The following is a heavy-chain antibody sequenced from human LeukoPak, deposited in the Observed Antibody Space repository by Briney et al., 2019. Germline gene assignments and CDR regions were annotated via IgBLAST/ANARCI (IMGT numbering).Heavy chain of an antibody. Sequence: PGGSLRVSCLASGLTFSNYGMSWVRQAPGKGLECVSTISADGRRTYYPESVKGRFTISRDNSKNTLYLQLNSLRADDTAIYYCAKSPSLQAFDIWGQGTMVTVSS. V-gene: IGHV3-23*01. CDR2: ISADGRRT. J-gene: IGHJ3*02. CDR1: GLTFSNYG. CDR3: AKSPSLQAFDI.